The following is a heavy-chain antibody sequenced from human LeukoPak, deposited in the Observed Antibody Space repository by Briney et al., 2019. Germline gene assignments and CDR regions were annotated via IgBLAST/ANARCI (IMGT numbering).Heavy chain of an antibody. CDR2: IYYSGST. V-gene: IGHV4-59*01. CDR3: ARAGHDYDFWSGYYRPYYFDY. J-gene: IGHJ4*02. D-gene: IGHD3-3*01. CDR1: GGSISSYY. Sequence: PSETLSLTCTVSGGSISSYYWSWIRQPPGKGLEWIGYIYYSGSTNYNPSLKSRVTISVDTSKNQFSLKLSSVTAADTAVYYCARAGHDYDFWSGYYRPYYFDYWGQGTLVTVSS.